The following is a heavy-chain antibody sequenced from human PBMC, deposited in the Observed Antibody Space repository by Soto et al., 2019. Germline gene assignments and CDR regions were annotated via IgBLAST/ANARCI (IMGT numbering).Heavy chain of an antibody. D-gene: IGHD1-26*01. CDR1: GYSFTNYW. V-gene: IGHV5-51*01. CDR2: IYPGDSDT. CDR3: ARHLNTLVSGTDSPYYYYPMDV. J-gene: IGHJ6*02. Sequence: GESLKISCKASGYSFTNYWIDWVRQMPGKGLEWMGVIYPGDSDTRYSTSFQGQVTISADKSSSTAYLQWSSLKASDTAIYFCARHLNTLVSGTDSPYYYYPMDVWGQGTTVTVSS.